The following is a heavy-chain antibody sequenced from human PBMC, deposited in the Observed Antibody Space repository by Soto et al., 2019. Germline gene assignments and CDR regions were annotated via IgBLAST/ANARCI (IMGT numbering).Heavy chain of an antibody. CDR3: ATAEGFSNYYYYYMGV. CDR2: FDPEDGET. D-gene: IGHD3-3*01. V-gene: IGHV1-24*01. CDR1: GYTLTELS. Sequence: ASVKVSCKVSGYTLTELSMHWVRQAPGKGLEWMGGFDPEDGETIYAQKFQGRVTMTKDTSTDTAYMELSSLRSEDTAVYYCATAEGFSNYYYYYMGVWGKGTTVTVSS. J-gene: IGHJ6*03.